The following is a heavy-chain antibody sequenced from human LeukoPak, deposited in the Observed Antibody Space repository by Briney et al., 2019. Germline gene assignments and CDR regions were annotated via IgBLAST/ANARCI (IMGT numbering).Heavy chain of an antibody. J-gene: IGHJ4*01. CDR1: GFTFSSYG. V-gene: IGHV3-33*01. CDR2: IWYDGSNK. Sequence: GRSLRLSCAASGFTFSSYGMHWVRQAPGKGLEWVAVIWYDGSNKYYADSVKGRFTISRDNSKNTLYLQMNSLRAEDTAVYYCARVGYSSGWYYFDYWGQEPWSPSPQ. D-gene: IGHD6-19*01. CDR3: ARVGYSSGWYYFDY.